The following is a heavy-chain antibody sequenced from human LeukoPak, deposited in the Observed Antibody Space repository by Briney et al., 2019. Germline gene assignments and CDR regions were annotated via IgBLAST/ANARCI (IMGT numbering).Heavy chain of an antibody. J-gene: IGHJ4*02. CDR2: IYYSGST. CDR3: ARQRDCGGDCLSFDY. Sequence: SETLSLTCTVSGGSISSYYWSWIRQPPGKGLEWIGYIYYSGSTNYNPSLKSRVTISVDTSKNQFSLKLSSVTAADTAVYYCARQRDCGGDCLSFDYWGQGTLATVSS. CDR1: GGSISSYY. V-gene: IGHV4-59*01. D-gene: IGHD2-21*02.